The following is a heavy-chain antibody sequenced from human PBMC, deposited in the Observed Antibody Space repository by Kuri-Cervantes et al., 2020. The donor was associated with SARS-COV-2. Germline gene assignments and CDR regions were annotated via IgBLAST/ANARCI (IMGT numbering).Heavy chain of an antibody. V-gene: IGHV4-39*01. J-gene: IGHJ3*02. CDR1: DGSFSGYY. Sequence: AGPLSPTGEVLDGSFSGYYWGWIRQPPGRGLEWIGSIYLMGSTYYNPSLKSRVTLSVDTSKNKFSLKLSSVSAADTAVYYCARHVLYYYDSSGDFRGAFDIWGQGTMVTVSS. CDR2: IYLMGST. D-gene: IGHD3-22*01. CDR3: ARHVLYYYDSSGDFRGAFDI.